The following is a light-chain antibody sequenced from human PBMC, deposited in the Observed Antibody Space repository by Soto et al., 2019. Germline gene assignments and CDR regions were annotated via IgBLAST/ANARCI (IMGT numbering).Light chain of an antibody. J-gene: IGKJ3*01. CDR1: QSVTGDY. CDR2: DAS. Sequence: EIVLTQSPVTLSLSPGETATLSCRASQSVTGDYLGWYQQKPGQAPRLLIYDASSRATGIPDRFSGSGSGKDFSLTISRLEPEDFAVYYCQQYGDSPFTFGPGTKVDV. V-gene: IGKV3-20*01. CDR3: QQYGDSPFT.